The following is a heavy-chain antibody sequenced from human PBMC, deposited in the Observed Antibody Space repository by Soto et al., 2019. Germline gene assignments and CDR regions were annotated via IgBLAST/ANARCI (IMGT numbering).Heavy chain of an antibody. Sequence: ASVKVSCKASGYTFTGYYMHWVRQAPGQGREWMGWINPSSGGTNYAQKFQGRVTMTRDTSISTAYMELSRLRSDDTAVYYCAIGYCSGGSCYSGAQIYYYGMDVWGQGTTVTVSS. CDR3: AIGYCSGGSCYSGAQIYYYGMDV. CDR2: INPSSGGT. J-gene: IGHJ6*02. V-gene: IGHV1-2*02. D-gene: IGHD2-15*01. CDR1: GYTFTGYY.